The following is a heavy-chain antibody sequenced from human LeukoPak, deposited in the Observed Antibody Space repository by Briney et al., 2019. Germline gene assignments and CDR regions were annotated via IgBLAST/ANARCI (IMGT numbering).Heavy chain of an antibody. D-gene: IGHD1-26*01. CDR3: VPSANYYYFDY. Sequence: GASVKVSCKASGHTFTNYYMHWVRQAPGLGFEWMGWINPKSGGTSYPQKFQGRLTMTRDTSISTAYMELSRLRSDDTAVYYCVPSANYYYFDYWGQGTLVTVSS. CDR2: INPKSGGT. J-gene: IGHJ4*02. CDR1: GHTFTNYY. V-gene: IGHV1-2*02.